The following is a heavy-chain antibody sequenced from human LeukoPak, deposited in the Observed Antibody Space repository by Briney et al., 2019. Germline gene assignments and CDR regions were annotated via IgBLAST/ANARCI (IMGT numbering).Heavy chain of an antibody. CDR1: GGXFNGWF. D-gene: IGHD3-10*01. Sequence: PSETLSLTCTVYGGXFNGWFCSWIRQPPGRGLEWIGEINQRGSSTYNPSLKSRVTMSVDTSKNQLSLKMTSVTAADTAVYYCASIHQVRGSHTFDIWGQGTMVTVSS. CDR2: INQRGSS. CDR3: ASIHQVRGSHTFDI. V-gene: IGHV4-34*01. J-gene: IGHJ3*02.